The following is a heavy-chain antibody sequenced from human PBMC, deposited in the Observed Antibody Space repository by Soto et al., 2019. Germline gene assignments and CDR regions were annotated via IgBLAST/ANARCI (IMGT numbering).Heavy chain of an antibody. CDR1: GYSFTSYG. Sequence: QVQLVQSGAEVKKPGASVKVSCKASGYSFTSYGISWVRQAPGQGPEWMGWISGHNGNTNHPQSLQGRVTMTTDTSRNIAYMELRSLRSDDTAVYYCARHRFNYYDDTVYYYFDYWCQGTLVTVSS. D-gene: IGHD3-22*01. J-gene: IGHJ4*02. CDR2: ISGHNGNT. CDR3: ARHRFNYYDDTVYYYFDY. V-gene: IGHV1-18*04.